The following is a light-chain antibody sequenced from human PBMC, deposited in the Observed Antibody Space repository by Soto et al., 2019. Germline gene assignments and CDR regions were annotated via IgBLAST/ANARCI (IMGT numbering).Light chain of an antibody. CDR1: QTISSW. CDR3: QQHNSFSIT. CDR2: KAS. V-gene: IGKV1-5*03. Sequence: DIQMTQSPSSLSASVGARVTITCRASQTISSWLAWYQQKPGKAPKLLIYKASTLKSGVPSRFSGSGSGTECTLTINSLQADDVATYYCQQHNSFSITFGQGTRLEIK. J-gene: IGKJ5*01.